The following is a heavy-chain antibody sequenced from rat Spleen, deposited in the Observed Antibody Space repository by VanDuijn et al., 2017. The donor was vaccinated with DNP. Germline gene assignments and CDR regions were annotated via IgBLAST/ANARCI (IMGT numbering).Heavy chain of an antibody. V-gene: IGHV1-43*01. CDR1: GYTFTSYY. CDR2: INAGSGGT. J-gene: IGHJ3*01. Sequence: QVQLQQSGAELAKSGSLVKISCKVSGYTFTSYYICWIQQPTGQGLEYVGNINAGSGGTYYNEKFKGKATLTVDKASSTAFMQLSSLTPDESAVYDCARGSTDITPFAYWGQGTLVTVSS. CDR3: ARGSTDITPFAY. D-gene: IGHD1-4*01.